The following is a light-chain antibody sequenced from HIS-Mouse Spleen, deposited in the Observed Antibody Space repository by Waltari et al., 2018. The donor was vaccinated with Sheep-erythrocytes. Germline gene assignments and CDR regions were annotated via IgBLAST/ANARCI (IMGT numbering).Light chain of an antibody. CDR2: DVS. CDR3: CSYAGSYNHV. Sequence: QSALTQPRSVSGSPGQSVTISCTGTSSDVGGYNYVSWYQQHPGKAPKLMIYDVSKRPSGVPDRCSGSKSGNTASLTISGLQAEDEADYYCCSYAGSYNHVFATGTKLTVL. CDR1: SSDVGGYNY. J-gene: IGLJ1*01. V-gene: IGLV2-11*01.